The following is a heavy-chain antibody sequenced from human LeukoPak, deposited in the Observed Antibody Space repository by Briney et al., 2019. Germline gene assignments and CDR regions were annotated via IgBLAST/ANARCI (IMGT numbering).Heavy chain of an antibody. Sequence: GASVKVSCKASGYTFTSYDINWVRQATGQGLEWMGWMNPNSGNTGYAQKFQGRVTMTRNTSISTAYMELSSLRSEDTAVYYCARVAGSGRLQAGYGRGFDPWGQGTLVTVSS. CDR1: GYTFTSYD. CDR2: MNPNSGNT. V-gene: IGHV1-8*01. D-gene: IGHD3-10*01. J-gene: IGHJ5*02. CDR3: ARVAGSGRLQAGYGRGFDP.